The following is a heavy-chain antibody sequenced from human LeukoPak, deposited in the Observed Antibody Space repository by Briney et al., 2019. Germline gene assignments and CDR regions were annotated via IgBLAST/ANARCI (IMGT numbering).Heavy chain of an antibody. CDR2: FNPEDGET. V-gene: IGHV1-24*01. CDR3: TTCLNGAGQPVAIYYYGMDV. J-gene: IGHJ6*02. D-gene: IGHD2-2*01. Sequence: ASVKVSCKVSGYTLTEMSIHWVRQAPGGALEWMGGFNPEDGETVYAPKFQGRVTMTEDTSADTAYMELSSLRSEDTAVYYCTTCLNGAGQPVAIYYYGMDVWGQGTTVTVSS. CDR1: GYTLTEMS.